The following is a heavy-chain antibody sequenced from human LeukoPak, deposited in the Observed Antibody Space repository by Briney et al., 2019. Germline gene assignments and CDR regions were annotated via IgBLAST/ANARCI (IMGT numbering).Heavy chain of an antibody. CDR3: ARDRKGIYYYGMDV. CDR2: ISSSSSTI. D-gene: IGHD2-15*01. Sequence: GGSLRLSCAASGFTFSSYSMNWVRQAPGKGLEWVSYISSSSSTIYYADSVKGRFTISRDNAKNSLYLQMNSLRDEDTAVYYCARDRKGIYYYGMDVWGQGTTVTVSS. V-gene: IGHV3-48*02. CDR1: GFTFSSYS. J-gene: IGHJ6*02.